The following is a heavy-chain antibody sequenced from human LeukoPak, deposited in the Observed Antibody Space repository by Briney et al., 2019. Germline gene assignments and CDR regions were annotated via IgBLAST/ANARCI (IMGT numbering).Heavy chain of an antibody. CDR1: GFTFSSYA. CDR3: ARDRAAASGDQYYFDY. V-gene: IGHV3-30-3*01. J-gene: IGHJ4*02. Sequence: SGGSLRLSCAASGFTFSSYAMHWVRQAPGKGLEWVAVISYDGSNKYYADSVKGRFTISRDNSKNTLYLQMNSLRAEDTAVYYCARDRAAASGDQYYFDYWGQGTLVTVSS. CDR2: ISYDGSNK. D-gene: IGHD2-21*02.